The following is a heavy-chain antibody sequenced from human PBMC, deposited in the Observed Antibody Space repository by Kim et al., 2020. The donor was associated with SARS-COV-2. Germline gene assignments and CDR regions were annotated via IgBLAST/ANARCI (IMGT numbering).Heavy chain of an antibody. Sequence: SETLSLTCAVSGGSISSSGYYWGWIRQPPGKGLEWIGSVYYTGATYYNSSLKSRVTISVDTSNNQFSLTLSCVTAADTAVYYYARHFRGNSRRFLGLFHFDYWGQGTLVTVSS. CDR3: ARHFRGNSRRFLGLFHFDY. V-gene: IGHV4-39*01. CDR2: VYYTGAT. CDR1: GGSISSSGYY. J-gene: IGHJ4*02. D-gene: IGHD3-3*01.